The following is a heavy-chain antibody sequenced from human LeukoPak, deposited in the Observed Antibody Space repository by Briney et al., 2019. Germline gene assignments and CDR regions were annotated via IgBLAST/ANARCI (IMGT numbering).Heavy chain of an antibody. CDR3: ARDQGTVVASHFDY. Sequence: PGGSLRLSCAASGFTFISYAVSWVRQAPGMGLEWVSAISGSFSGSDYTTHYADSVKGRFTISRDDSTNTLYLQLSGLRVEDTAVFSCARDQGTVVASHFDYWGLGTLVTVSS. D-gene: IGHD4-23*01. J-gene: IGHJ4*02. V-gene: IGHV3-23*01. CDR2: ISGSFSGSDYTT. CDR1: GFTFISYA.